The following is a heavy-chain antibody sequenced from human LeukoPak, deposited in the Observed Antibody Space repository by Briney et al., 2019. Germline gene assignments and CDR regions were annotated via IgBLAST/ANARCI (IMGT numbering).Heavy chain of an antibody. V-gene: IGHV2-5*01. D-gene: IGHD2-2*02. CDR3: ALGYCSSTSCYNPYFDY. J-gene: IGHJ4*02. CDR2: IYWNDDK. CDR1: GFSLSTSGVG. Sequence: SGPTLVNPTQTLTLTCTFSGFSLSTSGVGVGWIRQPPGKALEWLALIYWNDDKRYSPSLKGRLTITKDTSKNQVVLTMTNMDPVDTATYYCALGYCSSTSCYNPYFDYWGQGTLVTVSS.